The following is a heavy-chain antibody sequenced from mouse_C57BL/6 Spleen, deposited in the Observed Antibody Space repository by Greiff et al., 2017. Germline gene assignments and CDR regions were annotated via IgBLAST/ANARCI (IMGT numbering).Heavy chain of an antibody. CDR3: ASGYYGSSDY. Sequence: QVQLQQSGAELVRPGSSVKLSCKASGYTFTSYWMDWVKQRPGQGLEWIGNIYPSDSETHYNQKFKDKATLTVDKSSSTAYMQLSSLTSEDSAVYYCASGYYGSSDYWGQGTTLTVSS. CDR1: GYTFTSYW. CDR2: IYPSDSET. V-gene: IGHV1-61*01. D-gene: IGHD1-1*01. J-gene: IGHJ2*01.